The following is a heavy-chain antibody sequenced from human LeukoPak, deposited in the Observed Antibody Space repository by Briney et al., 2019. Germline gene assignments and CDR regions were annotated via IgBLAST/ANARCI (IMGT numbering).Heavy chain of an antibody. V-gene: IGHV4-30-2*01. J-gene: IGHJ4*02. CDR3: ARGGGYCSGGRCYLFDS. CDR2: IYHSGST. Sequence: SQTSALTCAVSGGSISSGGYSWSWIRQPPGKGLEWIGYIYHSGSTYYNPSLKSPVTISVDRSKNQFSLKLSSVTAADTAVYYCARGGGYCSGGRCYLFDSWGKETLVTVSS. D-gene: IGHD2-15*01. CDR1: GGSISSGGYS.